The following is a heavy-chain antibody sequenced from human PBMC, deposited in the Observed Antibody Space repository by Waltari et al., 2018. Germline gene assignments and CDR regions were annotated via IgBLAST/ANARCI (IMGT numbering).Heavy chain of an antibody. V-gene: IGHV1-69*08. J-gene: IGHJ5*02. Sequence: QVQLVQSGAEVKKPGSSVKVSCKASGGTFSSYAISWVRQAPGQGLEWMGRIIPIFGTANYAQKFQGRVTITADKSTSTAYMELSSLRSEDTAVYYCATSGIAVAGRKDWFDPWGQGTLVTVSS. CDR2: IIPIFGTA. CDR3: ATSGIAVAGRKDWFDP. CDR1: GGTFSSYA. D-gene: IGHD6-19*01.